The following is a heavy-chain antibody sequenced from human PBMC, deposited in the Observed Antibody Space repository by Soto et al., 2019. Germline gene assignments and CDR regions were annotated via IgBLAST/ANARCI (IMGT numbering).Heavy chain of an antibody. V-gene: IGHV1-2*04. CDR2: INPNSGGA. D-gene: IGHD3-16*01. CDR1: GYTFTGYY. Sequence: QVHLVQSGAEVVKPGASVKVSCKASGYTFTGYYIHWVRQAPGQGLEGMGWINPNSGGANIALKFQGWVTVTRDTSVSTAYMELTRLRSDDTAVYYCARDYYDGSASYGLDIWGQGTKVTVAA. CDR3: ARDYYDGSASYGLDI. J-gene: IGHJ3*02.